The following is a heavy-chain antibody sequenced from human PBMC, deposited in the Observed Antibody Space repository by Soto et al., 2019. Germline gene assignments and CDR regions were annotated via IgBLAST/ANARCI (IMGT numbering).Heavy chain of an antibody. CDR3: AGEVDTAMAVYDAFDI. Sequence: QVQLVQSGAEVKKPGSSVKVSCKASGGTFSSYAISWVRQAPGQGLEWMGGIIPIFGTANYAQKFQGRVTITADESTSTAYMELSSLRSEDTAVYYCAGEVDTAMAVYDAFDIWGQGTMVTVSS. J-gene: IGHJ3*02. CDR2: IIPIFGTA. CDR1: GGTFSSYA. V-gene: IGHV1-69*01. D-gene: IGHD5-18*01.